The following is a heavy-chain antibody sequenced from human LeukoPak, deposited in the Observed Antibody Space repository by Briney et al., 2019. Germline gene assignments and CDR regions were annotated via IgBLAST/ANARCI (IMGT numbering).Heavy chain of an antibody. CDR1: GFTFSSYG. Sequence: GRSLRLSCAAPGFTFSSYGMHWVRQAPGKGLEWVASINHNGNVNYYVDSVKGRFTISRDNAKNSLYLQMSNLRAEDMAVYFCARGGGLDVWGQGATVTVSS. V-gene: IGHV3-7*03. CDR2: INHNGNVN. J-gene: IGHJ6*02. CDR3: ARGGGLDV. D-gene: IGHD3-16*01.